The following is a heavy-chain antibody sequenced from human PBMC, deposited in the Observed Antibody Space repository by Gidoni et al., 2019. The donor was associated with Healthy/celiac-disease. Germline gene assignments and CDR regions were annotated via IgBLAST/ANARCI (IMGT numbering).Heavy chain of an antibody. D-gene: IGHD2-2*01. J-gene: IGHJ6*02. Sequence: QLQLQESGPGLVKPSETLSLTCTVSGGSISSSSYYWGWIRQPPGKGLEWIGSIYYSVSTYYNPSLKSRVTISVDTSKNQFSLKLSSVTAADTAVYYCARHVVVVPAAIEDGYYYYGMDVWGQGTTVTVSS. CDR3: ARHVVVVPAAIEDGYYYYGMDV. CDR2: IYYSVST. V-gene: IGHV4-39*01. CDR1: GGSISSSSYY.